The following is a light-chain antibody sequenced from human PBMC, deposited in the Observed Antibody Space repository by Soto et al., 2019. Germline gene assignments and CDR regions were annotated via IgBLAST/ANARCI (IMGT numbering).Light chain of an antibody. CDR2: EDS. V-gene: IGLV3-21*02. Sequence: SYELTQPPSVSVAPGQTASITCGGNNIGSESVQWYQQKPGQAPVLVVYEDSDRPSGIPERFSGSNSGNTATLTISSVEAGDEADYYCQVCNSSSDHPVVFGGGTQLTVL. CDR1: NIGSES. CDR3: QVCNSSSDHPVV. J-gene: IGLJ2*01.